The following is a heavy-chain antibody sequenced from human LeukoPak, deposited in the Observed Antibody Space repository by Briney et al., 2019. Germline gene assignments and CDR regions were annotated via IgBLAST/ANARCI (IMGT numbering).Heavy chain of an antibody. CDR1: GFTFDDYG. Sequence: GGSLRLSCAASGFTFDDYGMSWVRQAPGKGLEWVSGINWNGCSTGYADSVKGRFTISRDTAKNSLYMHMNSLRSEDTALSYCARVGYYVTSGYPFDYWGQGTLVTVSS. CDR3: ARVGYYVTSGYPFDY. CDR2: INWNGCST. J-gene: IGHJ4*02. D-gene: IGHD3-22*01. V-gene: IGHV3-20*04.